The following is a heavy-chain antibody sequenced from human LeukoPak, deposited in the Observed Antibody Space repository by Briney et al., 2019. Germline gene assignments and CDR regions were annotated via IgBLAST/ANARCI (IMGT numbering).Heavy chain of an antibody. V-gene: IGHV3-30-3*01. Sequence: GGSLRLSCAASGFTFSSYAMHWVRQAPSKGLEWVAVISYDGSNKYYADSVMDRFTISRDNSTNTLYLQMNSLRAEDTAVYYCARDSGYDNCFDYWGQGTLVTVSS. D-gene: IGHD5-12*01. J-gene: IGHJ4*02. CDR3: ARDSGYDNCFDY. CDR2: ISYDGSNK. CDR1: GFTFSSYA.